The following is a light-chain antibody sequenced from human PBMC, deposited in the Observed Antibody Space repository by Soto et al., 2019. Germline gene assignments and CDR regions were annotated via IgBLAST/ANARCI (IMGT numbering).Light chain of an antibody. CDR2: GAS. CDR1: QRLSSSY. Sequence: IVLTQSPGTLSLSPGERATLSCRASQRLSSSYLAWYQQKPGQAPRLLIYGASSRATGIPDRFSGSGSGTDFTLTISRLEPEDFAVYYCQQYAGSRTFGQGTKVDNK. V-gene: IGKV3-20*01. CDR3: QQYAGSRT. J-gene: IGKJ1*01.